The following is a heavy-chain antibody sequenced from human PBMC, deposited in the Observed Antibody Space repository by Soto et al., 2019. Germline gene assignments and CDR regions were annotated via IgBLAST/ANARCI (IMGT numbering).Heavy chain of an antibody. CDR1: GFTFTRYS. J-gene: IGHJ6*02. Sequence: GGSLRLSCAASGFTFTRYSMNWVRQAPGKGLEWVGRIKSKIDDGTIAYAAPVKGRFTISRDDSKNTLYLQMNSLKTEDTAMYYCTTDQYGGMDVWGQGTTVTVSS. V-gene: IGHV3-15*01. CDR3: TTDQYGGMDV. CDR2: IKSKIDDGTI. D-gene: IGHD2-8*01.